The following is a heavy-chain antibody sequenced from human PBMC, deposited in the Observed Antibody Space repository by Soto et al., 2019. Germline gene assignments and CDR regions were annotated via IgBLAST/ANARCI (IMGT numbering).Heavy chain of an antibody. V-gene: IGHV3-49*04. CDR2: IRSKAYGGTT. J-gene: IGHJ3*02. D-gene: IGHD4-17*01. CDR3: TRATLLSTVTYANDAFDI. CDR1: GFTFGGYA. Sequence: GGSLRLSCTASGFTFGGYAMSWVRQAPGKGLEWVGFIRSKAYGGTTEYAASVKGGFTISRDDSKSIAYLQMNSLKTEDTAVYYCTRATLLSTVTYANDAFDIWGQGTMVTVSS.